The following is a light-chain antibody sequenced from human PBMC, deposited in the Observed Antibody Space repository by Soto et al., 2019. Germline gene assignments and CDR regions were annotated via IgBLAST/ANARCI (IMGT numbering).Light chain of an antibody. CDR1: SSDIGGYNY. CDR3: CSHAGSYTYI. Sequence: QSALTQPRSVSGSPGQSVTISCTGTSSDIGGYNYVSWYQQHPGKAPKLMIYEVTKRPSGVPDRFSGSKSDNTASLTISGLQADDEADYYCCSHAGSYTYIFGGGTKVTVL. V-gene: IGLV2-11*01. J-gene: IGLJ2*01. CDR2: EVT.